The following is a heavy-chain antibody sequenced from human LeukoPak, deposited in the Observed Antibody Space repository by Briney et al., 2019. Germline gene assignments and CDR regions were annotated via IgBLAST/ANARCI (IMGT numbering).Heavy chain of an antibody. Sequence: ASVKVSCKASGYTFTSYGISWVRQAPGQGLEWMGRISAYNGNTNYAQKLQGRVTMTTDTSTSTAYMELRSLRSDDTAVYYCARTTHYDSSGYQYYYYYYGMDVWGQGTTVTVSS. CDR2: ISAYNGNT. CDR3: ARTTHYDSSGYQYYYYYYGMDV. CDR1: GYTFTSYG. V-gene: IGHV1-18*01. D-gene: IGHD3-22*01. J-gene: IGHJ6*02.